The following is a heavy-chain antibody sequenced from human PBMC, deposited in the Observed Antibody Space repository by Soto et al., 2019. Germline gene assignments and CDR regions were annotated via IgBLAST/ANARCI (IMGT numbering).Heavy chain of an antibody. V-gene: IGHV3-15*01. D-gene: IGHD3-9*01. CDR3: TTGIYYDILTGYHDVAY. J-gene: IGHJ4*02. CDR1: GFNLSHPW. Sequence: GVSLRLSCAASGFNLSHPWMTWVRQAAGKGLQWVGRIKSKTDGGTADYAAPVKGRFTISRDDSKNTVYLQMNSLKTEDTAVYYXTTGIYYDILTGYHDVAYWGQGTLVTVSS. CDR2: IKSKTDGGTA.